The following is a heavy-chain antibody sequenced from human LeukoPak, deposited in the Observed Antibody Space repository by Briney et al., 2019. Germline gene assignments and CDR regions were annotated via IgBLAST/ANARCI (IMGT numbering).Heavy chain of an antibody. V-gene: IGHV1-18*01. CDR1: GYTFKTYS. CDR3: AFRGVIPNYFDY. Sequence: ASVKVSRKASGYTFKTYSFTWVRQAPGQGLEWMGRISAYNGDTNYAQKFQGRVALTADTLTRTGYMELTSLRSDDTAVYYCAFRGVIPNYFDYWGQGSLVTVSS. J-gene: IGHJ4*02. D-gene: IGHD3-10*01. CDR2: ISAYNGDT.